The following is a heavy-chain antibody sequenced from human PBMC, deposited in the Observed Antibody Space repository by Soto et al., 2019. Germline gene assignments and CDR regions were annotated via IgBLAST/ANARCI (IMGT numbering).Heavy chain of an antibody. J-gene: IGHJ6*02. D-gene: IGHD3-10*01. CDR1: GGSISSGGYS. CDR3: ARGRATMVRGVIIHYGMDV. V-gene: IGHV4-30-2*01. Sequence: QLQLQESGSGLVKPSQTLSLTCAVSGGSISSGGYSWSWIRQPPGKGLEWIGDIYHSGSTYYNPSLKSRVTISVDRSKNQFSLKLSSVTAADTAVYYCARGRATMVRGVIIHYGMDVWGQGTTVTVSS. CDR2: IYHSGST.